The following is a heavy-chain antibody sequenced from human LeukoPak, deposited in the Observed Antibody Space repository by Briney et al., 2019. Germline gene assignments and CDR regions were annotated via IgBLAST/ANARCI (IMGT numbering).Heavy chain of an antibody. V-gene: IGHV3-13*01. CDR1: GFTFSSYD. Sequence: GGSLRLSCAASGFTFSSYDMHWVRQATGKGLEWVSAISTAGDTYYPGSVKGRFTISRENAKNSLYLQMNSLRAGGTAVYYCARAPHGDYFDYWGQGTLVTVSS. CDR2: ISTAGDT. D-gene: IGHD4-17*01. CDR3: ARAPHGDYFDY. J-gene: IGHJ4*02.